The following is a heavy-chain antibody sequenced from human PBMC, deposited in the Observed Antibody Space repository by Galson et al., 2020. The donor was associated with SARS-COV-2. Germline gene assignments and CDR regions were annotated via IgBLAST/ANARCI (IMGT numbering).Heavy chain of an antibody. CDR3: AKDVTYYDFWSGAPEAKPEYYYGMDV. CDR2: ISGSGGST. CDR1: GFTFSSYA. D-gene: IGHD3-3*01. V-gene: IGHV3-23*01. Sequence: TGGSLRLSCAASGFTFSSYAMSWVRQAPGKGLEWVSAISGSGGSTYYADSVKGRFTISRDNSKNTLYLQMNSLRAEDTAVYYCAKDVTYYDFWSGAPEAKPEYYYGMDVWGQGTTVTVSS. J-gene: IGHJ6*02.